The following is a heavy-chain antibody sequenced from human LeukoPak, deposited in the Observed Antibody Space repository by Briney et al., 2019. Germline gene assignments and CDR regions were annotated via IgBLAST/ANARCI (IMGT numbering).Heavy chain of an antibody. V-gene: IGHV4-39*01. J-gene: IGHJ4*02. D-gene: IGHD3-22*01. CDR1: GGSISSSSYY. Sequence: SETLSLTCTVSGGSISSSSYYWGWIRQPPGKGLEWIGSIYYSGSTNYSPSLKSRVTISVDTSKNQFSLNLSSVTAADTAVYYCARLYYDSSGYYQICYFDYWGQGTLVTVSS. CDR3: ARLYYDSSGYYQICYFDY. CDR2: IYYSGST.